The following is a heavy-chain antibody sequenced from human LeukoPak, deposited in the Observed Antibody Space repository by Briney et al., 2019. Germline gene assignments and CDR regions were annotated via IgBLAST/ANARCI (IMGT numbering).Heavy chain of an antibody. Sequence: PGGSLRLSCAASGFTFNTYDMSWVRQAPGKGLEWVSSISSSSSYIYYADSVKGRFTISRDNAKNSLYLQMNSLRAEDTAVYYCARDGYKPGYWGQGTLVTVSS. CDR2: ISSSSSYI. V-gene: IGHV3-21*01. CDR3: ARDGYKPGY. J-gene: IGHJ4*02. D-gene: IGHD5-24*01. CDR1: GFTFNTYD.